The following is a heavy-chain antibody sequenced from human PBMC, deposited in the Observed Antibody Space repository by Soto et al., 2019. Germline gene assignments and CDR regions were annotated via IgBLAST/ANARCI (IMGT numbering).Heavy chain of an antibody. V-gene: IGHV1-18*04. D-gene: IGHD6-13*01. Sequence: QVQLVQSGGEVEKPGASVKVSCKASGYTFRNHGISWVRQAPGQGLEWMGWISPYTGYTNYAQNFQGRLTMTTDTSTSTAYMDLRSMRSDDTAVYYCARDQTAAGTVDFWGQGTLVTVSS. CDR2: ISPYTGYT. CDR1: GYTFRNHG. J-gene: IGHJ4*02. CDR3: ARDQTAAGTVDF.